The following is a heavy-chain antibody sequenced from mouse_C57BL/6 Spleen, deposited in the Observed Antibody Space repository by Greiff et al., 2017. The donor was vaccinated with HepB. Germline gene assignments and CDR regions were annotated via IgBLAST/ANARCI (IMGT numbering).Heavy chain of an antibody. Sequence: EVQVVESGGGLVQPGGSLSLSCAASGFTFTDYYMSWVRQPPGKALEWLGFIRNKANGYTTEYSASVKGRFTISRDNSQSILYLQMNALRAEDSATYYCARTTVVATRYFDVWGTGTTVTVSS. D-gene: IGHD1-1*01. CDR1: GFTFTDYY. V-gene: IGHV7-3*01. J-gene: IGHJ1*03. CDR2: IRNKANGYTT. CDR3: ARTTVVATRYFDV.